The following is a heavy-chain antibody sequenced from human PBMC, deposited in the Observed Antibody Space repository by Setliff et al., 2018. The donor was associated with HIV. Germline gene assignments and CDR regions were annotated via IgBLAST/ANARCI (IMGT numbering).Heavy chain of an antibody. CDR1: GFSLSTSGMC. CDR2: IDWDDDK. V-gene: IGHV2-70*11. Sequence: SGPTLVNPTQTLTLTCTFSGFSLSTSGMCVSWIRQPPGKALEWLARIDWDDDKYYSTSLKTRLTISKDTSKNQVVLTMTNMDPVDTATYYCAREKNPDYDFWSGSYYYYMDVWGKGTTVTVSS. D-gene: IGHD3-3*01. CDR3: AREKNPDYDFWSGSYYYYMDV. J-gene: IGHJ6*03.